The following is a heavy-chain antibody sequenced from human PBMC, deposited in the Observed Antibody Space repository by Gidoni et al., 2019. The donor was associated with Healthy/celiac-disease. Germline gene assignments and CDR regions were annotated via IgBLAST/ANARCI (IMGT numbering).Heavy chain of an antibody. Sequence: QVQLQQWGAGLLKPSETLSLTCAVYGGSFSGYYWSWLRQPPGKGLEWIGEINHSGSTNYNPSLKSRVTISVDTSKNQFSLKLSPVTAADTAVYYCARYYYDSSGYYYFDYWGQGTLVTVSS. D-gene: IGHD3-22*01. J-gene: IGHJ4*02. CDR3: ARYYYDSSGYYYFDY. CDR2: INHSGST. CDR1: GGSFSGYY. V-gene: IGHV4-34*01.